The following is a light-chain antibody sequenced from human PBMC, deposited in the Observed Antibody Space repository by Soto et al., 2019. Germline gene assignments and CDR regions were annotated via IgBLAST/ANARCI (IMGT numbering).Light chain of an antibody. CDR2: DVS. V-gene: IGLV2-14*01. J-gene: IGLJ2*01. CDR1: SIDVGGYNY. Sequence: QSALTQPASVSVSPGQSITISCTGTSIDVGGYNYVSWYQQHPGKAPKLMIYDVSNRPSGVSNRFSGSKSGNTASLTISGLQAEDEADYYCSSYTSSSTVVFGGGTQLTVL. CDR3: SSYTSSSTVV.